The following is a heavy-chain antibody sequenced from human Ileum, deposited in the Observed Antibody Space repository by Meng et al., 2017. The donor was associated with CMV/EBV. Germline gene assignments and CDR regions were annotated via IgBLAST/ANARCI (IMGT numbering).Heavy chain of an antibody. CDR1: GYTFEHFG. Sequence: ASVKVSSKASGYTFEHFGFAWVRQVPGQGLEWMGWIGAYNGNTNYAPKFQGRVTMTTDTSTTTAYMELTSLRSDDTAFYYCARDLDSGRVSSDLILVPPSTRLFDYWGQGTLVTVSS. CDR3: ARDLDSGRVSSDLILVPPSTRLFDY. J-gene: IGHJ4*02. CDR2: IGAYNGNT. D-gene: IGHD2/OR15-2a*01. V-gene: IGHV1-18*04.